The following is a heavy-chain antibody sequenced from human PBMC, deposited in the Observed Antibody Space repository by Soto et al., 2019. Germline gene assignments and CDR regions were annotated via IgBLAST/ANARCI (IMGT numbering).Heavy chain of an antibody. J-gene: IGHJ2*01. D-gene: IGHD1-26*01. CDR2: IFYTGVT. CDR3: VRVLDSGWYADL. V-gene: IGHV4-61*03. Sequence: QVQLQESGPGLVKPSETLSLTCSVSGGSVSNASFYWTWIRQAPGTGLESIGYIFYTGVTDYNPSRSSRGTISLDTSKNHFSLQLNSLTAADPAVYYCVRVLDSGWYADLWGSGTLVTVSS. CDR1: GGSVSNASFY.